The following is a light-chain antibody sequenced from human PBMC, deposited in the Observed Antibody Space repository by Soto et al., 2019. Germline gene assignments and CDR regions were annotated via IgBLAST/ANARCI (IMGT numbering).Light chain of an antibody. CDR3: QQYNNWPPIT. CDR2: AAS. CDR1: QSVSSN. V-gene: IGKV3-15*01. Sequence: EIVLTQSPATLSVSPGDRATLSCRASQSVSSNLAWYQQKPGQAPRLPIYAASTRATGIPARFSGSGSGTEFTLTISSLQSEDFAIYYCQQYNNWPPITFGQGTRLEIK. J-gene: IGKJ5*01.